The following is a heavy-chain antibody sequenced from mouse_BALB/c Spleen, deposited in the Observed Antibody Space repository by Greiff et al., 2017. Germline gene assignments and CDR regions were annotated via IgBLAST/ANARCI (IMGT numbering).Heavy chain of an antibody. CDR2: ISYSGST. CDR3: AKGGLRGWFAY. CDR1: GYSITSDYA. J-gene: IGHJ3*01. D-gene: IGHD2-4*01. V-gene: IGHV3-2*02. Sequence: EVKLMESGPGLVKPSQSLSLTCTVTGYSITSDYAWNWIRQFPGNKLEWMGYISYSGSTSYNPSLKSRISITRDTSKNQFFLQLNSVTTEDTATYYCAKGGLRGWFAYWGQGTLVTVSA.